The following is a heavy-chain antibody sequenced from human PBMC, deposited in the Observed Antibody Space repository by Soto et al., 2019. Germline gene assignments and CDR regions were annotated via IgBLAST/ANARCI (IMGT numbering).Heavy chain of an antibody. J-gene: IGHJ6*02. Sequence: GASVKVSCKASGYTFTSYGISWVRQAPGQGLEWMGWISAYNGNTNYAQKLQGRVTMTTDTSTSTAYMELRSLRSDDTAVYYCARGPRGRGSGMVRGVIIYYYYGMDVWGQGTTVTVSS. V-gene: IGHV1-18*01. CDR2: ISAYNGNT. D-gene: IGHD3-10*01. CDR3: ARGPRGRGSGMVRGVIIYYYYGMDV. CDR1: GYTFTSYG.